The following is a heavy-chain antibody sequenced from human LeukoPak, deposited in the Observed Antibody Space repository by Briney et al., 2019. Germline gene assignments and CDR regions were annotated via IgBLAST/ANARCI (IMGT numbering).Heavy chain of an antibody. D-gene: IGHD3-10*01. J-gene: IGHJ4*02. V-gene: IGHV1-18*01. CDR1: GYTFTSYG. Sequence: ASVKVSCKASGYTFTSYGISWVRQAPGQGLEWMGWISAYNGNTNYAQKLQGRVTMTTDTSTSTAYMELRSLRSDDTAVYYCARQPPLGLSDYYGSGSYSYYFDYWGQGTLVTVSS. CDR3: ARQPPLGLSDYYGSGSYSYYFDY. CDR2: ISAYNGNT.